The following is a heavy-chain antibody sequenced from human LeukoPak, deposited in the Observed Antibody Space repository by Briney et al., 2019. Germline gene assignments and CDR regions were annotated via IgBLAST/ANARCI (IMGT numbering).Heavy chain of an antibody. V-gene: IGHV4-39*01. CDR2: WHHSGIT. J-gene: IGHJ4*02. Sequence: SETLSLTCTVSGASIISGNYFWGWVRQPPGKRLEWIGSWHHSGITDYNPSLKSRVTIVADTSKNQFSLKLASVAAADSAVYFCAKQYEFWGQGTLVTVSS. CDR1: GASIISGNYF. CDR3: AKQYEF. D-gene: IGHD3-10*01.